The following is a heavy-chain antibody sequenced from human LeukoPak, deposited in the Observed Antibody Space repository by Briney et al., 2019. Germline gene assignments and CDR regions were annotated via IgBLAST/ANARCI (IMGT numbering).Heavy chain of an antibody. J-gene: IGHJ2*01. Sequence: GGSLRLSCAASGFTFSSYAMSWVRQAPGKGLEWVSAISGSGGSTYYADSVKGRFTISRDNAKNSLYLQMNSLRAEDTAVYYCASEYYYDSSGLPERYFDLWGRGTLVTVSS. CDR2: ISGSGGST. D-gene: IGHD3-22*01. CDR3: ASEYYYDSSGLPERYFDL. V-gene: IGHV3-23*01. CDR1: GFTFSSYA.